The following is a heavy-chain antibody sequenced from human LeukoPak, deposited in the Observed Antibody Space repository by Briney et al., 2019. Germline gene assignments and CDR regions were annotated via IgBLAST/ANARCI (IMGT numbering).Heavy chain of an antibody. CDR1: GFTFSSYG. CDR2: ISYDGSNK. V-gene: IGHV3-30*18. CDR3: AKGLFTVTLKDGWVY. J-gene: IGHJ4*02. Sequence: GGSLRLSCAASGFTFSSYGMHWVRQAPGKGLEWVAVISYDGSNKYYADSVKGRFTISRDNSKNTLYLQMNSLRAEDTAVYYCAKGLFTVTLKDGWVYWGQGTLVTVSS. D-gene: IGHD4-17*01.